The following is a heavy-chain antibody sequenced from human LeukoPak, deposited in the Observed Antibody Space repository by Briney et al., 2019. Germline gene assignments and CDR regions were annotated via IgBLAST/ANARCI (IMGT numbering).Heavy chain of an antibody. CDR3: ARDSRGHSGYDLDY. V-gene: IGHV4-59*01. Sequence: ETSETLSLTCAVSGGSIGSYFWSWIRQPPGKGLEWIGYIYYSGITNYNPSLKSRVTMSVDTSKNQFSLKLSSVTAADTAIYYCARDSRGHSGYDLDYWGQGTLVTVSS. J-gene: IGHJ4*02. D-gene: IGHD5-12*01. CDR1: GGSIGSYF. CDR2: IYYSGIT.